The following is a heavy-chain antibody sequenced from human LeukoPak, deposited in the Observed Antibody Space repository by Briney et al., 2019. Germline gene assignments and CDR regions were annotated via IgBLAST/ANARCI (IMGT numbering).Heavy chain of an antibody. Sequence: GGSLRLSCAASGFPFSTYAMSWVRQAPGKGLEWVSTFSDSGTSTYYADSVKGRSTISRDNSKNTLHLQMNSLRAEDTAVYYCAKVGSRFDYWGQGTLVTVSS. CDR1: GFPFSTYA. CDR3: AKVGSRFDY. V-gene: IGHV3-23*01. D-gene: IGHD3-10*01. CDR2: FSDSGTST. J-gene: IGHJ4*02.